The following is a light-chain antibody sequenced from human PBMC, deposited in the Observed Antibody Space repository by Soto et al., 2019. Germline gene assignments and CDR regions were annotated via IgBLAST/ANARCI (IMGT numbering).Light chain of an antibody. CDR2: AAS. CDR3: QQFSSYPLT. CDR1: QDIGIY. Sequence: IQLTQSPSSLSASVGDRVTITCRASQDIGIYLAWYQQKPGKAPNLLIYAASSLQRGVPSRFSGGGSGTDFTLTISRLEPEDFAVYYCQQFSSYPLTFGGGTKVDIK. V-gene: IGKV1-9*01. J-gene: IGKJ4*01.